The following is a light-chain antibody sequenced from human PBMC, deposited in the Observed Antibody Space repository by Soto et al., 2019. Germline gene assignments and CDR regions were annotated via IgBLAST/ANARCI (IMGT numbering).Light chain of an antibody. CDR2: GAS. V-gene: IGKV3-15*01. Sequence: EIVMTQSPATLSVSPGERATLSCRASQSVSSNLAWYQQKPGQAPRLLIYGASTRATGIPARFSGSGSGTEFTLTISSLQSGDFAVYYCQQYNNWPQTFGQGTKLEI. CDR3: QQYNNWPQT. CDR1: QSVSSN. J-gene: IGKJ2*01.